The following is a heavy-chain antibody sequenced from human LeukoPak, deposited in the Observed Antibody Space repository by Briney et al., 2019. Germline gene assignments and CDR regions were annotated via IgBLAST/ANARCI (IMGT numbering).Heavy chain of an antibody. Sequence: PSETLSLTCTVSGGSISSSSYYWGWIRQPPGKGLEWIGYIYYSGSTNYNPSLKSRVTISEDTSKNQFSLKLSSVTAADTAVYYCARDRSGYYFDYWGQGTLVTVSS. CDR3: ARDRSGYYFDY. V-gene: IGHV4-61*01. CDR1: GGSISSSSYY. D-gene: IGHD3-3*01. CDR2: IYYSGST. J-gene: IGHJ4*02.